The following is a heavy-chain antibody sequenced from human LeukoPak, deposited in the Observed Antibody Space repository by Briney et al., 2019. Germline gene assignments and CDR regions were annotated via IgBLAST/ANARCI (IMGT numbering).Heavy chain of an antibody. CDR1: GFTFSSYS. CDR2: ISSSSSYI. J-gene: IGHJ3*02. D-gene: IGHD3-9*01. V-gene: IGHV3-21*01. CDR3: ARVGDILTGYSKTLRAFDI. Sequence: GGSLRLSCAASGFTFSSYSMNWVRQAPGKGLEWVSSISSSSSYIYYADSVKGRFTISRDNAKNSLYLQMNSLRAEDTAVYYCARVGDILTGYSKTLRAFDIWGQGTMVTVSS.